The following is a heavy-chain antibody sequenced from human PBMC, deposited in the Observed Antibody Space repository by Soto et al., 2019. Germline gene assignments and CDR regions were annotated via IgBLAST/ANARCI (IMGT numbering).Heavy chain of an antibody. D-gene: IGHD2-2*01. J-gene: IGHJ5*02. CDR1: GYTFTSYY. CDR3: ARDGGSIVEVPGNWFDP. Sequence: QVQLVQSGAEVKKPGASVKVSCKASGYTFTSYYMHWVRQAPGQGLEWMGIINPSGGSTSYAQKFQGRVTMTRDTSTSTVYMELSSLRSEDTAVYYCARDGGSIVEVPGNWFDPWGQGTLVTVSS. CDR2: INPSGGST. V-gene: IGHV1-46*03.